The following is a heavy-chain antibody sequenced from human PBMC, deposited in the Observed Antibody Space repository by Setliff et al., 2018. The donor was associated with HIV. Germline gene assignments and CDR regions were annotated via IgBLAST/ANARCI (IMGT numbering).Heavy chain of an antibody. CDR2: MYSSGIS. CDR1: GGSISGHY. CDR3: GRGPHIVGAPWAVIDY. V-gene: IGHV4-59*11. J-gene: IGHJ4*02. D-gene: IGHD1-26*01. Sequence: PSETLSLTCHVSGGSISGHYWSWIRQSPEKGLEWLGYMYSSGISNYSPSLKSRLSISVDTFKSQISLNMTSLTTADTAIYYCGRGPHIVGAPWAVIDYWAQGKPVTVSS.